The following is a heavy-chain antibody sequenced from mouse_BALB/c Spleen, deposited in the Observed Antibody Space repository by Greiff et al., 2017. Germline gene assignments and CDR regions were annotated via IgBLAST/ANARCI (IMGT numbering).Heavy chain of an antibody. J-gene: IGHJ4*01. CDR2: INPSTGYT. D-gene: IGHD2-14*01. CDR1: GYTFTSYW. Sequence: QVQLQQSGAELAKPGASVKMSCKASGYTFTSYWMHCVKQRPGQGLEWIGYINPSTGYTEYNQKFKDKATLTADKSSSTAYMQLSSLTSEDSAVYYCARRRAYYRYDDAMDYWGQGTSVTVSS. CDR3: ARRRAYYRYDDAMDY. V-gene: IGHV1-7*01.